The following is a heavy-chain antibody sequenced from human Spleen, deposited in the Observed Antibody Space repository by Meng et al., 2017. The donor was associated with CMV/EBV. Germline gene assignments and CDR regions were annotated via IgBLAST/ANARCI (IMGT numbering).Heavy chain of an antibody. D-gene: IGHD3-3*01. V-gene: IGHV3-48*04. CDR3: ARTPLNYDFSSGPIWDV. CDR1: GSLLRSYS. J-gene: IGHJ6*02. CDR2: ISKGSITI. Sequence: GGSLRLSCAASGSLLRSYSMNWVRQAPGKGLEWIAYISKGSITIYYTDSVKGRFTISRDDAKNSLYLQMNSLRAEDTAIYFCARTPLNYDFSSGPIWDVWGQGTTVTVSS.